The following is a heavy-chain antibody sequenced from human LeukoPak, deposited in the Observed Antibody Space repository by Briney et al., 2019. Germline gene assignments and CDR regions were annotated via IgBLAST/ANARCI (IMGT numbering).Heavy chain of an antibody. CDR1: GFTFSSYG. D-gene: IGHD5-12*01. Sequence: PTGGSLRLSCAASGFTFSSYGMSWVRQAPGKGLEWVSAISGSGGSTYYADSVKGRFTISRDNSKNTLYLQMNSLRAEDTAVYYCAKHKTWADSGYMGAPRFDYWGQGTLVTVSS. CDR3: AKHKTWADSGYMGAPRFDY. CDR2: ISGSGGST. V-gene: IGHV3-23*01. J-gene: IGHJ4*02.